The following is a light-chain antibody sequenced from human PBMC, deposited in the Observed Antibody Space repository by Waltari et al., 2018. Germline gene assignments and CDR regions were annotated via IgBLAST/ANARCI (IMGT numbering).Light chain of an antibody. CDR2: DSS. J-gene: IGKJ4*01. CDR3: QQRYKWPLT. Sequence: EIVLTQSPATLSLSSGARATLPCRASQSVSTYLAWYQQRPGQPPRLLIYDSSSRATGVPARFSGSGSETDFTLTISSLEPEDFAVYYCQQRYKWPLTFGGGSKVEI. V-gene: IGKV3-11*01. CDR1: QSVSTY.